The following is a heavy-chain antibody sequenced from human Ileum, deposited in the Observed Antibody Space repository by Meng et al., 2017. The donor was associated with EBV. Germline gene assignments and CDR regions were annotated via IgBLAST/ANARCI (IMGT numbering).Heavy chain of an antibody. D-gene: IGHD3-16*01. J-gene: IGHJ5*02. CDR2: MNSYTGNA. CDR1: VSTFINHD. CDR3: ARGSGAGGRDWFDP. Sequence: QGQLVQAGAEVKKPGASVKVSCKASVSTFINHDINWVRQAAGQGLESIGWMNSYTGNAGYAQKFRGRVTMTRDTSINTAYLEVISLTSEDTAVYYCARGSGAGGRDWFDPWGQGTLVTVSS. V-gene: IGHV1-8*01.